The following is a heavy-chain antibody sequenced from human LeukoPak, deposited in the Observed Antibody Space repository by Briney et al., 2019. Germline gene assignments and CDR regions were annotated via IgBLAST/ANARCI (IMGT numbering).Heavy chain of an antibody. V-gene: IGHV3-30-3*01. D-gene: IGHD6-6*01. Sequence: GGSLRLSCAASGFTFSSYAMHWVRQALGKGLEWVAVISYDGSNKYYADSVKGRFTISRDNSKNTLYLQMNSLRAEDTAVYYCASSPPVHWGQGTLVTVSS. CDR3: ASSPPVH. J-gene: IGHJ4*02. CDR2: ISYDGSNK. CDR1: GFTFSSYA.